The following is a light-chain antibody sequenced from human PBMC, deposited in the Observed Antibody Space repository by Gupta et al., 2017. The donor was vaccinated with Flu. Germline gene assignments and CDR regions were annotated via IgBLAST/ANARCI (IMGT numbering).Light chain of an antibody. V-gene: IGLV3-21*02. CDR3: TAWDGSRDHWV. CDR2: DDS. Sequence: YVLPHPPSISVPPGQTARIPCGGNDIAIKEVHWYQEKPGPAPVLVMYDDSDRPSGISERLSCSSSGNAATLAISRVEVGDEADYYCTAWDGSRDHWVFGPGTNLTVV. CDR1: DIAIKE. J-gene: IGLJ3*02.